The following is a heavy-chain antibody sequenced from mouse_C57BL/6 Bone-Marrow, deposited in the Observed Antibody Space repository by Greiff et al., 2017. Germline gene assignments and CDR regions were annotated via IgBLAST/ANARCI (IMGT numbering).Heavy chain of an antibody. J-gene: IGHJ3*01. CDR3: ARRRLLGFAY. V-gene: IGHV5-9*01. CDR2: ISGGGGNT. CDR1: GFTFSSYT. D-gene: IGHD2-3*01. Sequence: EVQRVESGGGLVKPGGSLKLSCAASGFTFSSYTMSWVRQTPEKRLEWVATISGGGGNTYYPDSVKGRFTISRDNAKNTLYLQMSSLRSEDTALYYCARRRLLGFAYWGQGTLVTVSA.